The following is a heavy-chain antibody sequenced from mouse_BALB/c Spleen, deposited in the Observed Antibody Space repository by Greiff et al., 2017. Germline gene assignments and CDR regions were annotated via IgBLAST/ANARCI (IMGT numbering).Heavy chain of an antibody. Sequence: VQLQQSGAELVKPGASVKLSCKASGYTFTSYYMYWVKQRPGQGLEWVGGINPSNGGTNFNEKFKSKATLTVDKSSSTAYMQLSSLTSEDSAVYYCTRWGSYYAMDYWGQGTSVTVSS. CDR2: INPSNGGT. V-gene: IGHV1S81*02. CDR3: TRWGSYYAMDY. D-gene: IGHD1-1*02. J-gene: IGHJ4*01. CDR1: GYTFTSYY.